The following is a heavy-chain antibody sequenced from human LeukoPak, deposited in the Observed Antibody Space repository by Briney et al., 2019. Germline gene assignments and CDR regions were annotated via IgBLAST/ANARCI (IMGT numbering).Heavy chain of an antibody. D-gene: IGHD2-15*01. CDR2: IYPGDSDT. V-gene: IGHV5-51*01. Sequence: GESLKISCKGSGYSFTNNWIGWVRQVPGKGLEWLGIIYPGDSDTTYSPSFQGHVTISADKSTSAAYLQWNSLKASDTAMYYCARTTQGCSGGSCYDGYYYYMDVWGKGTTVTISS. CDR1: GYSFTNNW. J-gene: IGHJ6*03. CDR3: ARTTQGCSGGSCYDGYYYYMDV.